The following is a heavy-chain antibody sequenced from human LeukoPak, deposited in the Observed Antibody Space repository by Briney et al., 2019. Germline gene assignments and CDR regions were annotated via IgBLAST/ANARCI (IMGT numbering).Heavy chain of an antibody. CDR3: ARDLGDSAAFDI. Sequence: SETLSLTCTVSGGSISNYYWSLIRQPPGKGLEWIGYIYYSGSTNYNPSLKSRVTISVDTSKNQFSLKLSSVTAADTAVYYCARDLGDSAAFDIWGQGTMVTVSS. V-gene: IGHV4-59*01. J-gene: IGHJ3*02. CDR2: IYYSGST. D-gene: IGHD4-17*01. CDR1: GGSISNYY.